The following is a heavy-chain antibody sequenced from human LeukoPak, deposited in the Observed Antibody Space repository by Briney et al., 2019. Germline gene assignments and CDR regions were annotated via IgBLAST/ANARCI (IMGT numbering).Heavy chain of an antibody. CDR1: GFTFTNYA. CDR3: AKKGSWGYYYMDV. J-gene: IGHJ6*03. V-gene: IGHV3-23*01. CDR2: ISGGCTST. Sequence: GGSLRLSCAASGFTFTNYAMTWVRQGPGKGLEWVSTISGGCTSTYYADSVKGRFTITRDNSRNTIYLQMKSLRAEDTAIYYCAKKGSWGYYYMDVWGKGTTVTVSS. D-gene: IGHD3-10*01.